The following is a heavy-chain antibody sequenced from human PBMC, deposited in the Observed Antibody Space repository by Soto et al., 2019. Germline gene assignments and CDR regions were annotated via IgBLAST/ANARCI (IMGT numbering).Heavy chain of an antibody. CDR1: ADSVSSNSAA. CDR3: AGTTSHQWYYMDV. D-gene: IGHD1-7*01. V-gene: IGHV6-1*01. Sequence: SQTLSLTCAISADSVSSNSAAWNWIRLSPSRGLEWLARTYYRSRWYNDYAVSVRSRITVNPDTSKNQFSLQLTSVTPEDTAVYYCAGTTSHQWYYMDVWGKGTTVTSP. J-gene: IGHJ6*03. CDR2: TYYRSRWYN.